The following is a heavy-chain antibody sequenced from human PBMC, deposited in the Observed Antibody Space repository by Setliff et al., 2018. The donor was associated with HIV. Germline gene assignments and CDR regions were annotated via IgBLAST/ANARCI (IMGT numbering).Heavy chain of an antibody. D-gene: IGHD2-15*01. Sequence: SETLSLTCTVSGGPMSGYYWSWLRQSPVKGLEWIGYIYSSGTTNYNPSFKSRVSISLDTSRSQFSLMLSSVTAADTAIYYCAKYWRASGTYAFDIWGLGTMVTVSS. J-gene: IGHJ3*02. CDR3: AKYWRASGTYAFDI. CDR1: GGPMSGYY. CDR2: IYSSGTT. V-gene: IGHV4-4*08.